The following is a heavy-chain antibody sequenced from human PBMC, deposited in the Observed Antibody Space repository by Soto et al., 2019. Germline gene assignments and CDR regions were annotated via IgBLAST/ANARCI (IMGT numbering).Heavy chain of an antibody. D-gene: IGHD7-27*01. CDR2: IGFNVNNI. Sequence: GGSLRLSCAASGFTFSRYSMNWVRQVPGKGLEWVSSIGFNVNNICYGDSVKGRFTISRDNAQNSPYLQMNSLEAEDTAVYYCARWGTTSFDYWGQGTLVTVSS. J-gene: IGHJ4*02. CDR3: ARWGTTSFDY. V-gene: IGHV3-21*01. CDR1: GFTFSRYS.